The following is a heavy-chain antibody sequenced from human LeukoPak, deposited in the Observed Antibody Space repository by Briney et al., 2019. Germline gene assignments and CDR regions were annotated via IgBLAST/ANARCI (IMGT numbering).Heavy chain of an antibody. CDR3: ARVPSYYYDSTGYYLFDY. Sequence: PSETLSLTCAVYGGSFSGYYWSWIRQPPGKGLEWIGEINHSGSTNYNPPLKSRVTISVDTSKNQFSLKLSSVTAADTAVYYCARVPSYYYDSTGYYLFDYWGQGTLVTVSS. D-gene: IGHD3-22*01. CDR2: INHSGST. J-gene: IGHJ4*02. V-gene: IGHV4-34*01. CDR1: GGSFSGYY.